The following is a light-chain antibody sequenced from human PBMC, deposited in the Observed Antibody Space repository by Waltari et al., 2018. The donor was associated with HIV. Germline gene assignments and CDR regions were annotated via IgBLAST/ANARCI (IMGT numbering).Light chain of an antibody. CDR2: SNN. V-gene: IGLV1-44*01. Sequence: QSVLTQPPSASGTPGQRVTIPCSGRSSNLGSNTVTWYQQLPGTAPKLLIYSNNQRPSGVPDRFSGSKSGTSASLAISGLQSEDEADYYCAAWDDSLKEVFGGGTKLTVL. J-gene: IGLJ2*01. CDR3: AAWDDSLKEV. CDR1: SSNLGSNT.